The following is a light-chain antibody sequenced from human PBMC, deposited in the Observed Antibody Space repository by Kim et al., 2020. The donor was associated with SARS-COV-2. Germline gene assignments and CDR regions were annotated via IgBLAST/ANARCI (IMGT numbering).Light chain of an antibody. CDR1: QGLVHSDGNTY. CDR2: KVS. J-gene: IGKJ2*01. Sequence: DVVMTQSPLSLPVTLGQPASISCRSSQGLVHSDGNTYLNWFQQRPGQSPRRLIYKVSNRDSGVPDRFSGSGSGTDFTLRISRVEADDVGVYYCMQGTRWPPYTFGQGTKLEI. CDR3: MQGTRWPPYT. V-gene: IGKV2-30*02.